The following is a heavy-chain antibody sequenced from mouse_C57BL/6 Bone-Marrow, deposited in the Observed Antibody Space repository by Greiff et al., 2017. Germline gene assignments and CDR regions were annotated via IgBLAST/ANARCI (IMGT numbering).Heavy chain of an antibody. D-gene: IGHD2-4*01. CDR1: EYEFPSHD. CDR2: INSDGGST. J-gene: IGHJ3*01. V-gene: IGHV5-2*01. CDR3: ATRGYDYDWFAY. Sequence: EVQLVESGGGLVQPGESLKLSCESNEYEFPSHDMSWVRKTPEKRLELVAAINSDGGSTYYPDTMERRFIISRDNTKETLYLQMSSLRSEDTALYYCATRGYDYDWFAYWGQGTLVTVSA.